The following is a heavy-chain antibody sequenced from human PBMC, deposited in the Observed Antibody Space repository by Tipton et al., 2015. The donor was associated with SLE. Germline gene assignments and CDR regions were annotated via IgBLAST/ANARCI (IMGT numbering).Heavy chain of an antibody. Sequence: SLRLSCVGSGFNFRNSSLNWVRQVPGKGLQWVSLIYTDGTTYYADSAKGRFSISRDNSKNTLYLQMNSLRAEDTAVYYCAKEFIGYSSGWYGDYYYGMDVWGQGTTVTVSS. J-gene: IGHJ6*02. CDR2: IYTDGTT. CDR1: GFNFRNSS. CDR3: AKEFIGYSSGWYGDYYYGMDV. D-gene: IGHD6-19*01. V-gene: IGHV3-NL1*01.